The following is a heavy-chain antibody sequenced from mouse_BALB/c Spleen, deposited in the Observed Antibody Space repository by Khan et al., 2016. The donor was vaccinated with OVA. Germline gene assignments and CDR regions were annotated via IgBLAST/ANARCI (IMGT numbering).Heavy chain of an antibody. CDR3: ASYRYDYFDY. CDR2: IYPGDGDT. D-gene: IGHD2-14*01. Sequence: QLQESGAELARPGASVKLSCKASGYTFTTYWMQWVKQRPGQGLEWIGTIYPGDGDTRYTQHFKDKATLTAAKSSSTAYMQLSSLASEDSAVYDCASYRYDYFDYWGQGTTLTVSS. CDR1: GYTFTTYW. J-gene: IGHJ2*01. V-gene: IGHV1-87*01.